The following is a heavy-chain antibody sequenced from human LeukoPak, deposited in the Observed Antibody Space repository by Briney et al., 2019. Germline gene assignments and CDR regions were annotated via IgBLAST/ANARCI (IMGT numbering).Heavy chain of an antibody. V-gene: IGHV3-7*01. D-gene: IGHD3-22*01. CDR1: GFTFSSYW. Sequence: GGSLRLSCAASGFTFSSYWMSWVRQAPGKGLEWVANIKQDGSEKYYADSVKGRFTISRDNAKNSLYLQMNSLRAEDTAVYYCARNWSPYYYDSSGYLLFDYWGQGTLGTVSS. J-gene: IGHJ4*02. CDR2: IKQDGSEK. CDR3: ARNWSPYYYDSSGYLLFDY.